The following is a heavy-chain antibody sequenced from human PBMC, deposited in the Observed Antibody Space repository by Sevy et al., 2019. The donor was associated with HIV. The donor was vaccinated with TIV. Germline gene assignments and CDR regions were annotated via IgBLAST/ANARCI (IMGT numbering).Heavy chain of an antibody. J-gene: IGHJ5*02. CDR3: AKDEGDIAAAGTTWFDP. CDR1: GFTFSSYG. CDR2: ISYDGSNK. V-gene: IGHV3-30*18. Sequence: GGSLRLSCAASGFTFSSYGMHCVRQAPGKGLEWVAVISYDGSNKYYADSVKGRFTISRDNSKNTLYLQMNSLRAEDTAVYYCAKDEGDIAAAGTTWFDPWGQGTLVTVSS. D-gene: IGHD6-13*01.